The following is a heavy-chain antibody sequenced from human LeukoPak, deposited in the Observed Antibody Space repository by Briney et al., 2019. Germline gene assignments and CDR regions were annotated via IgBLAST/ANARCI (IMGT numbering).Heavy chain of an antibody. CDR3: ARDRIAVAGTNYYYGMDV. CDR2: ISAYNGNT. V-gene: IGHV1-18*04. Sequence: ASVKVSCKASGYTFTSYGISWVRQAPGQGLEWMGWISAYNGNTNYAQKLQGRVTITTDTSTSTAYMELRSLRSDDTAVYYCARDRIAVAGTNYYYGMDVWGKGTTVTVPS. J-gene: IGHJ6*04. CDR1: GYTFTSYG. D-gene: IGHD6-19*01.